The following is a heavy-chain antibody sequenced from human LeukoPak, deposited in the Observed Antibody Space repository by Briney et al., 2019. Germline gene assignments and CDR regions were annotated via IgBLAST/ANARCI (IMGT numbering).Heavy chain of an antibody. J-gene: IGHJ4*02. Sequence: SVKVSCKASGGTFSSYAISWVRQAPGQGLEWMGRIIPIFGTVNYAQKFQGRVTITTDESTSTAYMELSSLRSEGTAVYYCARDRWAPSYFDYWGQGTLVTVSS. CDR3: ARDRWAPSYFDY. V-gene: IGHV1-69*05. CDR1: GGTFSSYA. D-gene: IGHD1-26*01. CDR2: IIPIFGTV.